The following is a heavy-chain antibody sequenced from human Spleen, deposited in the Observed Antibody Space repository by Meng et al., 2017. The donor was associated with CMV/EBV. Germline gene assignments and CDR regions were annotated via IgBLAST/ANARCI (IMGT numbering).Heavy chain of an antibody. D-gene: IGHD1-14*01. V-gene: IGHV4-34*01. CDR1: GGSFSGYY. J-gene: IGHJ2*01. CDR2: INHGGVT. CDR3: ASEPVGWYFDL. Sequence: SLTCGVYGGSFSGYYWTWMRQPPGKGLEWIGEINHGGVTHYNSSLNSRVTISLDTSKKRFSLRLTSVTAADTAVYYCASEPVGWYFDLWGRGTLVTVSS.